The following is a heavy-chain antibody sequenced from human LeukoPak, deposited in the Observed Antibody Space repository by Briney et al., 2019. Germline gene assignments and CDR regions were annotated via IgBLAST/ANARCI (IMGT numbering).Heavy chain of an antibody. Sequence: PGGSLRLSCTASGFRFSNYAMNWVRQAPGKGLEWVSVISGGGSSTNYADSVKGRFTISRENSKNTLYLQMNSLRAEDTAVYYCAHTVSYYFDSGMVSWGQGALVTVSS. D-gene: IGHD3-22*01. V-gene: IGHV3-23*01. CDR1: GFRFSNYA. CDR3: AHTVSYYFDSGMVS. CDR2: ISGGGSST. J-gene: IGHJ5*02.